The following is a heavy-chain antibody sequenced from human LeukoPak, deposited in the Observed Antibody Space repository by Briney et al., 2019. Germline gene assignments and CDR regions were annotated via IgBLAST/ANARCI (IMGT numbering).Heavy chain of an antibody. Sequence: GGSLRLSCAASGFTFSSYAMSWVRQAPGKGLEWVSAISGSGGSTYYADSVKGRFTISSDNSKNTLYLQMNSLRAEDTAVYYCAKDYVQLWSWYFDLWGRGTLVTVSS. V-gene: IGHV3-23*01. J-gene: IGHJ2*01. CDR2: ISGSGGST. D-gene: IGHD5-18*01. CDR1: GFTFSSYA. CDR3: AKDYVQLWSWYFDL.